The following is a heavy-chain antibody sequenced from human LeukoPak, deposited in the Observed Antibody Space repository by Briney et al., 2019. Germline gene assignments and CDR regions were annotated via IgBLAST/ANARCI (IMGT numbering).Heavy chain of an antibody. CDR2: IFSGGTT. D-gene: IGHD3-10*02. Sequence: GGSLRLSCTASGFTFSNYFMSWVRQAPGKGLEWVSVIFSGGTTFHADSVKGRFTVFRDVSKNTVYLQMNNLRVDDTATYYCVREVPMLWGQGAPVTVTS. CDR1: GFTFSNYF. J-gene: IGHJ4*02. V-gene: IGHV3-53*01. CDR3: VREVPML.